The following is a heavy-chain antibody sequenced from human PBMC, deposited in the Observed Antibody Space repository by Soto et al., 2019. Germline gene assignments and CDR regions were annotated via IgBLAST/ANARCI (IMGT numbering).Heavy chain of an antibody. CDR3: ARGGPIVVVAYNWFAP. CDR2: IYYSGST. V-gene: IGHV4-39*07. Sequence: SETLSLTCTVSGGSIRSSSYYWGWIRQPQGKGLEWIGSIYYSGSTYYNPSLKSRVTISVDTSKNPFSLKLSSVTAADTAVYYCARGGPIVVVAYNWFAPWGQGTLVTVPS. J-gene: IGHJ5*02. CDR1: GGSIRSSSYY. D-gene: IGHD2-15*01.